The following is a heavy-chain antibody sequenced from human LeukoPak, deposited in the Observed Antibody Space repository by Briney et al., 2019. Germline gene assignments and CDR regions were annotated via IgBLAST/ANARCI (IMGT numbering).Heavy chain of an antibody. D-gene: IGHD6-13*01. J-gene: IGHJ3*02. V-gene: IGHV1-2*02. CDR3: ARSVFPSSSVDI. Sequence: ASVKVSRKASGYTFTGYYMHWVRQAPGQGLEWMGWINPNSGGTNYAQKFQGRVTMTRDTSISTAYMELSRLRSDDTAVYYCARSVFPSSSVDIWGQGTMVTVSS. CDR2: INPNSGGT. CDR1: GYTFTGYY.